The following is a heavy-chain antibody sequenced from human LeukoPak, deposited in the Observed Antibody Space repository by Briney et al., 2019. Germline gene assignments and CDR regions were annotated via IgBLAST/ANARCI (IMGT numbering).Heavy chain of an antibody. CDR2: INPNSGGT. CDR3: ARSSSGLVDY. CDR1: GYTFTCYY. V-gene: IGHV1-2*02. J-gene: IGHJ4*02. Sequence: GASVKVSCKASGYTFTCYYMHWVRQAPGQGLEWMGWINPNSGGTNYAQKFQGRVTMTRDTAISTAYMELSRLRSDDTAVYYYARSSSGLVDYWGQGTLVTVSS. D-gene: IGHD3-22*01.